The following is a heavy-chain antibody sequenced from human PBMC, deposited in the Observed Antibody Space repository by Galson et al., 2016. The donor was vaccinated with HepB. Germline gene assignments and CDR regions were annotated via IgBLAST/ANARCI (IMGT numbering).Heavy chain of an antibody. CDR1: GGSISSNNW. J-gene: IGHJ4*02. CDR3: ARDGDTDKSSYYF. D-gene: IGHD2-21*02. Sequence: TLSLTCTVSGGSISSNNWWIWVRQPPGKGLEWIGEIFHSGTTTYNPSLKSRVTMSVDKSKNQFSLRLTPVTAADTALYYCARDGDTDKSSYYFWGQGSLVTVSS. CDR2: IFHSGTT. V-gene: IGHV4-4*02.